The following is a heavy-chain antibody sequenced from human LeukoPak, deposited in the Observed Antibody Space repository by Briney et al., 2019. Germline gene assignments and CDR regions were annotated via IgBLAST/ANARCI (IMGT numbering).Heavy chain of an antibody. Sequence: PGGSLRLSCAASGFTFSTYAMSWVRQAPGKGLEWVSTISGSGGTTDYADSVKGRFTIPRDNSKSTLYLQMNSLRAEDTAVYYCAKGDDPITIFGVVTLDYWGQGTLVTASS. CDR2: ISGSGGTT. V-gene: IGHV3-23*01. CDR3: AKGDDPITIFGVVTLDY. J-gene: IGHJ4*02. CDR1: GFTFSTYA. D-gene: IGHD3-3*01.